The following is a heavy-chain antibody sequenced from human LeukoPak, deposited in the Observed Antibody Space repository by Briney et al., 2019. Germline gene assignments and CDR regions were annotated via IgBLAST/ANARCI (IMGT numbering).Heavy chain of an antibody. CDR1: GFTLSNFA. Sequence: GGSLRLSCAASGFTLSNFAMHWVRQATGKGLEWVSAIGTAGDTFYPGSVKGRFTISRENAKNSLYLQMNNLRAEDTAVYYCARQMTPHRNFDYWGQGTLVTVSS. J-gene: IGHJ4*02. CDR2: IGTAGDT. V-gene: IGHV3-13*01. CDR3: ARQMTPHRNFDY.